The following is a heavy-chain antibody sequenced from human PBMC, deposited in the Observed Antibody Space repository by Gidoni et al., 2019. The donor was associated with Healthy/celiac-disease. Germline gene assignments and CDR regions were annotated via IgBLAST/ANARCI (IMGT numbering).Heavy chain of an antibody. CDR3: AKTMYYDDSSGYYCPFDY. CDR1: GFTFSSYA. J-gene: IGHJ4*02. Sequence: PGGSLKLSCAASGFTFSSYAMSWVRQAPGKGLEWVSAISGSGGSTYYADSVKGRFTISRDNSKNTLYLQMNSLRAEDTAVYYCAKTMYYDDSSGYYCPFDYWGQGTLVTVSS. CDR2: ISGSGGST. D-gene: IGHD3-22*01. V-gene: IGHV3-23*01.